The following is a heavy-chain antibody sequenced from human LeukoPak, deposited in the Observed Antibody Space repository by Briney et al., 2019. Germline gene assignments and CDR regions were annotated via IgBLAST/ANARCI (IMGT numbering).Heavy chain of an antibody. CDR3: ARGPEVVVPAATNYYYYYMDV. V-gene: IGHV1-46*01. J-gene: IGHJ6*03. D-gene: IGHD2-2*01. CDR1: GYTFTSYY. Sequence: ASVKVSCKASGYTFTSYYMHWVRQAPGQGLEWVGIINPSGGSTSYAQKFQGRVTMTRDMSTSTVYMELSRLRSDDTAVYYCARGPEVVVPAATNYYYYYMDVWGKGPRSPSP. CDR2: INPSGGST.